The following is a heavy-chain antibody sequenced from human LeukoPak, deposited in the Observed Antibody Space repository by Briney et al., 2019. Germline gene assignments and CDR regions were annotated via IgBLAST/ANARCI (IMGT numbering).Heavy chain of an antibody. CDR2: ISAYNGNK. Sequence: ASVKVSCKASGYPFTSYGISWVRHAPGQGFEWMEWISAYNGNKNYAQKLQGRVTMTTDTSTSTAYMELRSLRSDDTAVYYCARARRVLWFGELPTEPSDYWGQGTLVTVSS. D-gene: IGHD3-10*01. J-gene: IGHJ4*02. V-gene: IGHV1-18*01. CDR3: ARARRVLWFGELPTEPSDY. CDR1: GYPFTSYG.